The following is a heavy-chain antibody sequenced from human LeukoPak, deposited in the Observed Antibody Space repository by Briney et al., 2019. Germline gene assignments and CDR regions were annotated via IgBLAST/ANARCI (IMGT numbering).Heavy chain of an antibody. CDR2: TYSSGNT. CDR3: ARHAESDYSWSRWGLIHIGAFDL. D-gene: IGHD3-3*01. V-gene: IGHV4-59*08. J-gene: IGHJ3*01. CDR1: GGSIRSDY. Sequence: PSETLSLACSVSGGSIRSDYFSWIRQPPGKGLEWIGFTYSSGNTYKNPSLRRRVTISLGTSKSQFFLNLNSVTAADTAVYFCARHAESDYSWSRWGLIHIGAFDLWGQGTMVTVSS.